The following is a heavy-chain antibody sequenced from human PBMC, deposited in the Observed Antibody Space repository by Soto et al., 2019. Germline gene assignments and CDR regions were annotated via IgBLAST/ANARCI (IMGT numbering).Heavy chain of an antibody. D-gene: IGHD3-22*01. V-gene: IGHV4-30-2*02. CDR3: AGYWYDSSSNWFDP. J-gene: IGHJ5*02. CDR1: GGSISSGGYS. Sequence: PSETLSLTCAVSGGSISSGGYSWSWIRQPPGKGLEWIGYIYHSGSTYYNPSLKSRVTISVDTSKNQFSLKLSSVTAADTAVYYCAGYWYDSSSNWFDPWGQGTLVTVSS. CDR2: IYHSGST.